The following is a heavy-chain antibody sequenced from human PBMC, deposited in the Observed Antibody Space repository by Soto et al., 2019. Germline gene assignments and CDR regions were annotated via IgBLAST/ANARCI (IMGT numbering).Heavy chain of an antibody. CDR1: GEAISSRSYY. V-gene: IGHV4-39*01. CDR3: ARQRRTVVTQAYFDY. Sequence: PLATRSLTCRVSGEAISSRSYYWCWFRKPPGEGLEWIGSIDHSRRTYDNPSLKSPVSISIDTSKNQFSLMLSSVTAEDTALYYCARQRRTVVTQAYFDYWGQGALVTVS. D-gene: IGHD2-21*02. J-gene: IGHJ4*02. CDR2: IDHSRRT.